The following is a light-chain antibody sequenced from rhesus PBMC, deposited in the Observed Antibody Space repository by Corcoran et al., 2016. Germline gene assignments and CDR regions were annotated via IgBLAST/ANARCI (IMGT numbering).Light chain of an antibody. J-gene: IGKJ1*01. V-gene: IGKV3-42*03. CDR3: HQYSNWWT. CDR2: GAS. Sequence: EILLTQSPATLSLSPGERATLSCRASQSVSRSLVWYQQKPEQAPRLLINGASNRAPGHPDRFSGSGSGTDFTLTINSLEPEDFAVYYCHQYSNWWTFGQGTKVEIK. CDR1: QSVSRS.